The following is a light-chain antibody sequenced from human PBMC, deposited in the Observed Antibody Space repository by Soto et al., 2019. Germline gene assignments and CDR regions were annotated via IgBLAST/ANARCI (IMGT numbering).Light chain of an antibody. CDR2: KAT. Sequence: DIQMTQSPSTLSASVGDGVTITCRASQSIGSWLSWYQQKPGTAPKLLIYKATNLQSGVPSRFSGSVSGTHFSLTISSLQPVDSATYFFQQSNDFQYTFGRGTKLEI. V-gene: IGKV1-5*03. CDR1: QSIGSW. J-gene: IGKJ2*01. CDR3: QQSNDFQYT.